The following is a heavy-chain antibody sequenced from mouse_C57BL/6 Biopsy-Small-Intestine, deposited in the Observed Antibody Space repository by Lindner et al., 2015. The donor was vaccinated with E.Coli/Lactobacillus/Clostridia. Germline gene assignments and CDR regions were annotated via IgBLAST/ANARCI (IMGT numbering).Heavy chain of an antibody. CDR1: GYTFTDYN. J-gene: IGHJ2*01. CDR2: VNPNNGGT. Sequence: VQLQESGPELVKPGASVKIPCKASGYTFTDYNMDWMRQSHGKSLEWIGDVNPNNGGTFYNQKFKGKATLTVDKSSSTAYMELRSLTSEDTAVYYCARRFYYYGSSYGYFDYWGQGTTLTVSS. D-gene: IGHD1-1*01. CDR3: ARRFYYYGSSYGYFDY. V-gene: IGHV1-18*01.